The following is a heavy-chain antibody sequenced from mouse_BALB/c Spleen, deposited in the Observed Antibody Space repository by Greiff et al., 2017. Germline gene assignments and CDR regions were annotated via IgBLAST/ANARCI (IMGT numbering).Heavy chain of an antibody. V-gene: IGHV1-14*01. CDR3: AREGGYGNYAY. CDR2: INPYNDGT. Sequence: VHVKQSGPELVKPGASVKMSCKASGYTFTSYVMHWVKQKPGQGLEWIGYINPYNDGTKYNEKFKGKATLTSDKSSSTAYMELSSLTSEDSAVYYCAREGGYGNYAYWGQGTLVTVSA. D-gene: IGHD2-1*01. CDR1: GYTFTSYV. J-gene: IGHJ3*01.